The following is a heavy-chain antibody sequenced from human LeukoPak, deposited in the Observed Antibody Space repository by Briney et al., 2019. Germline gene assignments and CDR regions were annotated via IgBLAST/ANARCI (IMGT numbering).Heavy chain of an antibody. J-gene: IGHJ5*02. CDR3: ARYHGSGRWFDP. Sequence: SETLSLTCTVSGYSITNDDYYWTWIRQHPGRGLEWIGYIYYSGTTYYNPSLKSRVVISVDTSERQFSLILTSVTAADTAIYYCARYHGSGRWFDPWGQGTLVTVSS. CDR1: GYSITNDDYY. V-gene: IGHV4-31*03. D-gene: IGHD3-10*01. CDR2: IYYSGTT.